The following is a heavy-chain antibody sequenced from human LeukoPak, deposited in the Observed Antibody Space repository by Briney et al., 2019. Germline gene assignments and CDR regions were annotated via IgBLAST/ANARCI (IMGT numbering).Heavy chain of an antibody. J-gene: IGHJ4*02. V-gene: IGHV1-3*04. D-gene: IGHD6-19*01. CDR2: ITIGDGHT. CDR1: GYTFSGHY. CDR3: TRGAVAGNGYGY. Sequence: SVKLSCKGSGYTFSGHYLHGVPDAPGQRPEWMGWITIGDGHTRYSQKFQDRLTFTRDTPAATAYMEVRNLQSEDTATYYCTRGAVAGNGYGYWGQGTLVTVSS.